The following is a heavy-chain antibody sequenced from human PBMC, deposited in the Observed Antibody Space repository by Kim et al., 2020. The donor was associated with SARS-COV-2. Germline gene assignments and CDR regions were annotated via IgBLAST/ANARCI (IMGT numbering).Heavy chain of an antibody. Sequence: GGSLRLSCIASGFTFDNYAMNWVRQAPGKGLEWVSAVSGNGVYTYYADSVRGRFTISRDNSKNTLYLQMNSLRAGDTALYICAKGKDVRVEYGGSSGPLGPNAYDAMDVWGRGTTVTVSS. J-gene: IGHJ6*02. CDR2: VSGNGVYT. CDR1: GFTFDNYA. V-gene: IGHV3-23*01. D-gene: IGHD3-16*01. CDR3: AKGKDVRVEYGGSSGPLGPNAYDAMDV.